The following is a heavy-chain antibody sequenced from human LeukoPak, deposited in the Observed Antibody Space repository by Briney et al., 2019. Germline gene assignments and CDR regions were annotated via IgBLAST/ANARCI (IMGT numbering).Heavy chain of an antibody. CDR1: GGSISSYY. V-gene: IGHV4-59*12. J-gene: IGHJ5*02. CDR3: ARSAQGPPYNWFDP. Sequence: PSETLSLTCTVSGGSISSYYWSWIRQPPGKGLEWIGYIYYSGSTNYNPSLKSRVTISVDTSKNQFSLKLSSVTAADTAVYYCARSAQGPPYNWFDPWGQGTLVTVSS. CDR2: IYYSGST.